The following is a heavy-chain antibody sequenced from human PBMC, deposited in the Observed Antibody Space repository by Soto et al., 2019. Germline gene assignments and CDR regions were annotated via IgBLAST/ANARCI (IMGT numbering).Heavy chain of an antibody. CDR1: GFTFSSYW. CDR3: ARDDIVVVPAAKSWYSYGMDV. J-gene: IGHJ6*02. CDR2: INSDGSST. V-gene: IGHV3-74*01. Sequence: GGSLRHSCAASGFTFSSYWMHWVRQAPGKGLVWVSRINSDGSSTSYADSVKGRFTISRDNAKNTLYLQMNSLRAEDTAVYYCARDDIVVVPAAKSWYSYGMDVWGQGTTVTGSS. D-gene: IGHD2-2*01.